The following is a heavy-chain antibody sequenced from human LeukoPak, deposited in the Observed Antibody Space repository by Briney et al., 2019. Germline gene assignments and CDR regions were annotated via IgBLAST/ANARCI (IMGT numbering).Heavy chain of an antibody. CDR1: GFTFSSYS. Sequence: GGSLRLSCAASGFTFSSYSMNWVRQAPGKGLEWVSYISSSGSPIYYADSVEGRFTISRDNAKNSLYLQMNSLRAEDTAVYYCARGRSANWFDPWGQGTLVTVSS. CDR2: ISSSGSPI. V-gene: IGHV3-48*04. J-gene: IGHJ5*02. CDR3: ARGRSANWFDP.